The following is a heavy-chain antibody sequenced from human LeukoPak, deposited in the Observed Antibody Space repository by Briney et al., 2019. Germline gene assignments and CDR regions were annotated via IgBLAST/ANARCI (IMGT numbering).Heavy chain of an antibody. V-gene: IGHV1-18*01. J-gene: IGHJ4*02. CDR2: ISAYNGNT. CDR1: GYTFTSYG. CDR3: VRDGEKYSSGWQYYFDY. D-gene: IGHD6-19*01. Sequence: ASVKVSCKASGYTFTSYGTSWVRQAPGQGREWMGWISAYNGNTNYAQKLQGRVTMTTDTSTSTAYMELRSLRSDDTAVYYCVRDGEKYSSGWQYYFDYWGQGTLVTVSS.